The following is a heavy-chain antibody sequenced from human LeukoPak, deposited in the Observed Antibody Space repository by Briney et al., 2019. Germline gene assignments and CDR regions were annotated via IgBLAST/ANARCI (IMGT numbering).Heavy chain of an antibody. CDR3: ARAIAAAGKGGNWCDP. CDR2: VDPSDSYT. V-gene: IGHV5-10-1*01. Sequence: GEPLKISWKGPGYSVTSYWISWVRQMPWKGLEWMGRVDPSDSYTNYSPSFQGHVTISGDKADSPAYLRRGSVKASDTARYDCARAIAAAGKGGNWCDPWGQGTLVTVSS. J-gene: IGHJ5*02. CDR1: GYSVTSYW. D-gene: IGHD6-13*01.